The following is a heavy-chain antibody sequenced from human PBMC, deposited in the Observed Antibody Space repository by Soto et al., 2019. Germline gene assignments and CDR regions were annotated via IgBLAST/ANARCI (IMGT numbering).Heavy chain of an antibody. CDR2: IYYSGST. CDR3: ARVAANYWYFDL. J-gene: IGHJ2*01. D-gene: IGHD2-15*01. CDR1: GGSISSYY. Sequence: QVQLQESGPGLVKPSETLSLTCTVSGGSISSYYWSWIRQPPGKGLEWIWYIYYSGSTNYNPSLKSRGTISVDTSKNQFSLKLSSVTAADTAVYYCARVAANYWYFDLWGRGTLVTVSS. V-gene: IGHV4-59*01.